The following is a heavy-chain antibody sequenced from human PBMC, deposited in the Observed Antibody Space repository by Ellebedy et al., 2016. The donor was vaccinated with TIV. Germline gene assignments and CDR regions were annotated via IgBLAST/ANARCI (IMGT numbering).Heavy chain of an antibody. CDR3: VRTPTGYDPRHFDY. J-gene: IGHJ4*02. V-gene: IGHV3-21*01. CDR1: GFNFSTCS. CDR2: IGSPSTYI. Sequence: GGSLRLXCVGSGFNFSTCSMSWVRQAPGKGLDWVSSIGSPSTYIYYADSVRGRFTVSRDNAKNSLYLQMNGLRVEDTAMYYCVRTPTGYDPRHFDYWGQGTLVTVSS. D-gene: IGHD5-12*01.